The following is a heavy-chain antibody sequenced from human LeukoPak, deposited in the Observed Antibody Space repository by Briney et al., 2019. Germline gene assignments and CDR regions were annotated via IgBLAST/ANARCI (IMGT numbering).Heavy chain of an antibody. Sequence: SETLSLTCTVSGGSISSNNYYWGWIRQPPGKGLEWIGTIYYSGSTYYNPSLKSRVTMSVDTSKNQFSLKLTSVTAADTAVYYCAGELTVAGKTIFDYWGQGILVTVSS. CDR3: AGELTVAGKTIFDY. J-gene: IGHJ4*02. CDR1: GGSISSNNYY. V-gene: IGHV4-39*07. CDR2: IYYSGST. D-gene: IGHD6-19*01.